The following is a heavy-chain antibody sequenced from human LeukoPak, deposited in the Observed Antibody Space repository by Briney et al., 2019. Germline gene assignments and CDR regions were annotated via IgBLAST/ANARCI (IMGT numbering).Heavy chain of an antibody. V-gene: IGHV3-48*01. CDR3: ARDHHRRLYDSQARDTFDI. D-gene: IGHD3-22*01. Sequence: PGGSLRISCAASEFTFSDAWMSWVRQAPGKGLEWVSYISSSSSTMYYADSVKGRFSISRDNAKNSLYLQMNSLRAEDTAVYYCARDHHRRLYDSQARDTFDIWGQGTMVTVSS. J-gene: IGHJ3*02. CDR2: ISSSSSTM. CDR1: EFTFSDAW.